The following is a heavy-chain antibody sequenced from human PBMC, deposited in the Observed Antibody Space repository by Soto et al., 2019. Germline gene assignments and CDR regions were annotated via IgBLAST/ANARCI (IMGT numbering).Heavy chain of an antibody. V-gene: IGHV3-30-3*01. CDR2: TSYDGSNK. CDR1: GFTFSHYA. Sequence: HPXGSLRLSCSAAGFTFSHYAIHWVRQAPGRGLDWVAVTSYDGSNKYYTDSVEGRFTISRDNSKNTVFLQMNSLRPEDTALYYCARAGDVYDFWIGSLARYYYGMDVWGRGTTVTVSS. D-gene: IGHD3-3*01. CDR3: ARAGDVYDFWIGSLARYYYGMDV. J-gene: IGHJ6*02.